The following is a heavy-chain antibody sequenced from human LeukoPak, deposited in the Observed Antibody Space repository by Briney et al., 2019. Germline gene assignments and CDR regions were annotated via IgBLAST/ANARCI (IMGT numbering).Heavy chain of an antibody. Sequence: GGSLRLSCAASGFTFSDFYMTWIRQAPGKGLEWVSYISNRGSTIHYADSVRGRFTISRDNAKKSLYLQMNSLRAEDTAVYYCARSADRSGYFREITLYYFDYWGQGTLVTVSS. CDR2: ISNRGSTI. D-gene: IGHD3-22*01. CDR3: ARSADRSGYFREITLYYFDY. J-gene: IGHJ4*02. V-gene: IGHV3-11*01. CDR1: GFTFSDFY.